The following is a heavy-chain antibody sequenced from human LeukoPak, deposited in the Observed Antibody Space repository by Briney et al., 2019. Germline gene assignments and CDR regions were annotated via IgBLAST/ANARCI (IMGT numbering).Heavy chain of an antibody. CDR2: IYYSGST. V-gene: IGHV4-39*07. Sequence: PSETLSLTCTVSGGSISSSSYYWGWIRQPPGKGLEWIGSIYYSGSTYYNPSLKSRVTISVDTSKDQFSLKLSSVTAADTAVYYCARATPVAGTTFDYWGQGTLVTVSS. CDR1: GGSISSSSYY. J-gene: IGHJ4*02. CDR3: ARATPVAGTTFDY. D-gene: IGHD6-19*01.